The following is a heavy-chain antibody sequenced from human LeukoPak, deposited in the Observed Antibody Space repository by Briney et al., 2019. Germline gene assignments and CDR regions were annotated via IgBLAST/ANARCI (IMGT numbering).Heavy chain of an antibody. D-gene: IGHD1-26*01. CDR3: ARQKSDSGSYQGIDY. CDR1: GGSISSYY. J-gene: IGHJ4*02. CDR2: IYTSGRT. Sequence: SETPSLTCSVSGGSISSYYWNWIRQPAGKGLKWVGRIYTSGRTNKNPSLESRVTMSVDTSKNQFSLNLTSVTAADTGVYYCARQKSDSGSYQGIDYWGQGTLVTVSS. V-gene: IGHV4-4*07.